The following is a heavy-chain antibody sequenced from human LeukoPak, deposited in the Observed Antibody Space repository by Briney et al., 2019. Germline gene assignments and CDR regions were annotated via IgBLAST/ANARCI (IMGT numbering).Heavy chain of an antibody. CDR1: GFTFSSYA. J-gene: IGHJ4*02. Sequence: GRSLRLSCAASGFTFSSYAMHWVRQAPGKGLEWVAVISYDGSNKYYADSVKGRFTISRDNSKNTLYLQMNSLRAEDTAVYYCARDPDYGGNSSPFDYWGQGTLVTVSS. CDR2: ISYDGSNK. V-gene: IGHV3-30-3*01. D-gene: IGHD4-23*01. CDR3: ARDPDYGGNSSPFDY.